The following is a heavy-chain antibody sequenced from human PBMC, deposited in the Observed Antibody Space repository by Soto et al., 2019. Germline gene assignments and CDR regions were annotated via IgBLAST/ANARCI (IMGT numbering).Heavy chain of an antibody. J-gene: IGHJ4*02. V-gene: IGHV4-59*01. Sequence: PSETLSLTCTVSGGSISSYYWSWIRQPPGKGLEWIGYIYYSGSANYNPSLKSRVTISVDTSKNQFSLKLSSWTAAYTAVYYCANSYSSDGYFNSGGEGPRVTV. CDR3: ANSYSSDGYFNS. CDR2: IYYSGSA. D-gene: IGHD6-25*01. CDR1: GGSISSYY.